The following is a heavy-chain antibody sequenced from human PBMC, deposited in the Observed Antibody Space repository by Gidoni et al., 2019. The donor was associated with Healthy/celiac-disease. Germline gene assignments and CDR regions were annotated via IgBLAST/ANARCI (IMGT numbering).Heavy chain of an antibody. Sequence: QVQLQESGPGLVKPSETLSLTCTVSGGSISSYYWSWIRQPPGKGLEWIGYIYYSGSTNYNPSLKSRVTISVDTSKNQFSLKLSSVTAADTAVYYCASGAQQQLKLGYYYYYMDVWGKGTTVTVSS. CDR1: GGSISSYY. J-gene: IGHJ6*03. D-gene: IGHD6-13*01. CDR3: ASGAQQQLKLGYYYYYMDV. V-gene: IGHV4-59*01. CDR2: IYYSGST.